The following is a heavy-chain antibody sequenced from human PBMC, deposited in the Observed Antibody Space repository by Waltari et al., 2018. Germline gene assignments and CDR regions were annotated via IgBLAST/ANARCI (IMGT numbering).Heavy chain of an antibody. J-gene: IGHJ2*01. D-gene: IGHD3-10*01. CDR1: RCLICIHNYY. CDR3: ARHGARRTYYYGLRRENYWYLHR. V-gene: IGHV4-39*01. Sequence: HLLLHASAAGLVRPSEAFSLPFPLLRCLICIHNYYLRWLRPPPGKELEWIGSFYYSASNDYDPDRESRVTMSEETSKNQVYPSLRCCTDVEAAVYYCARHGARRTYYYGLRRENYWYLHRPGHGTLGTV. CDR2: FYYSASN.